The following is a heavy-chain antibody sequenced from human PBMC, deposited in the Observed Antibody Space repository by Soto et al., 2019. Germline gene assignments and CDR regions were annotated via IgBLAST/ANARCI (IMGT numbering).Heavy chain of an antibody. J-gene: IGHJ5*02. V-gene: IGHV1-8*01. CDR3: AIMATFGSLNWFAP. Sequence: ASVKVSCKASGYSFTNNDVSWVRQATGQGLEWMGWMNPGSGDTGYAQKFQGRVTMTRDISIATAYMELSSLRSDDTAIYYCAIMATFGSLNWFAPWAQGTLVTVSS. D-gene: IGHD3-16*01. CDR2: MNPGSGDT. CDR1: GYSFTNND.